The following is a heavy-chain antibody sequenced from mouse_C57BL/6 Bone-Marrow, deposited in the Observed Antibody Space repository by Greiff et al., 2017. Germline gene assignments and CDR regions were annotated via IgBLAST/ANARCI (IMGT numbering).Heavy chain of an antibody. V-gene: IGHV1-64*01. CDR2: IHPNSGST. CDR3: AKLDEYEDY. CDR1: GYTFTSYW. J-gene: IGHJ2*01. Sequence: QVQLQQSGAELVKPGASVKLSCKASGYTFTSYWMHWVKQRPGQGLEWIGMIHPNSGSTNYNEKFKSKDTLTVDKSSSTAYMQLSSLTSEDSAVYYCAKLDEYEDYWGQGTTLTVSS. D-gene: IGHD2-4*01.